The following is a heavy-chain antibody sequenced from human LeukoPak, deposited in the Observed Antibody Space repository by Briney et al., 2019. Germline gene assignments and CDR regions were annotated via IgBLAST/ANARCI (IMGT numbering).Heavy chain of an antibody. CDR1: GGSISSYY. CDR2: IYYSGST. Sequence: SETLSLTCTVSGGSISSYYWSWLRQPPGKGLEWIGYIYYSGSTNYNPSLKSRVTISVDTSKNQFSLKLSSVTAADTAVYYCAGVREGSGSPFDYWGQGTLVTVSS. J-gene: IGHJ4*02. CDR3: AGVREGSGSPFDY. D-gene: IGHD3-22*01. V-gene: IGHV4-59*01.